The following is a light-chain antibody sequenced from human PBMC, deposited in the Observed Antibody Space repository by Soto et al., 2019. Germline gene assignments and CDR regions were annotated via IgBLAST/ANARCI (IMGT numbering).Light chain of an antibody. CDR3: QQYNNWPIT. CDR2: DAS. Sequence: EIILTHSPDTLSLSPGERATLSCRASQTVSSNYLAWCQQRPGQAPRLLIYDASNRATGIPARFSGSGSGTDFTLTISSLEPEDFAVYHCQQYNNWPITFGQGTRLEIK. J-gene: IGKJ5*01. V-gene: IGKV3D-20*02. CDR1: QTVSSNY.